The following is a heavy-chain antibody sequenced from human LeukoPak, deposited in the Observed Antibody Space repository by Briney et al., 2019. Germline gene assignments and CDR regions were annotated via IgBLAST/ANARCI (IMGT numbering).Heavy chain of an antibody. V-gene: IGHV1-46*01. J-gene: IGHJ6*02. D-gene: IGHD1-26*01. CDR2: INPSGGST. Sequence: ASVKVSCKASGYTFTSYYMHWVRQAPGQGLEWMGIINPSGGSTSYAQKFQGRVTMTRDTSTSTVYMELSSLRSEDTAVYYCARDGALVVGSYTPYYYHYGMDVWGQGTTVTVSS. CDR3: ARDGALVVGSYTPYYYHYGMDV. CDR1: GYTFTSYY.